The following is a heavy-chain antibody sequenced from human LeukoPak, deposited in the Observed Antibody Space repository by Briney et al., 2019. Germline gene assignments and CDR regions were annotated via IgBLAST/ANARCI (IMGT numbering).Heavy chain of an antibody. Sequence: PSETLSLTCTVSGGSISSSSYYWGWIRQPPGKGLEWIGSIYYSGSTYYNPSLRSRVTISVDTSKNQFSLKLSSVTAADTAVYYCARVGYYGSGSRPNWFDPWGQGTLVTVSS. CDR2: IYYSGST. CDR3: ARVGYYGSGSRPNWFDP. CDR1: GGSISSSSYY. D-gene: IGHD3-10*01. V-gene: IGHV4-39*07. J-gene: IGHJ5*02.